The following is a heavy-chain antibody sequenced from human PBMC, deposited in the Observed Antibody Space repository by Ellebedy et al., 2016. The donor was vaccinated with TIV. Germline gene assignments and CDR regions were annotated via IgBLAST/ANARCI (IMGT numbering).Heavy chain of an antibody. CDR1: GGSISPQY. CDR3: ARLKPRWGSGPYYCGMDV. Sequence: MPGGSLRLSCTVAGGSISPQYWSWMRQAPGKGLEWIGYVYYTGSPHYNPSLKSRVTISVDTSKSQVSLQLSSVTTADTAVYYCARLKPRWGSGPYYCGMDVWGQGTTVTVSS. D-gene: IGHD3-10*01. V-gene: IGHV4-59*11. J-gene: IGHJ6*02. CDR2: VYYTGSP.